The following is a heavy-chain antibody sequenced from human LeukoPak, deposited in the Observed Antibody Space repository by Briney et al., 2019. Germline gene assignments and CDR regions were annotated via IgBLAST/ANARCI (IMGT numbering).Heavy chain of an antibody. V-gene: IGHV1-69*05. D-gene: IGHD4/OR15-4a*01. J-gene: IGHJ4*02. CDR3: ARDVFSRDPHYGGPVHD. Sequence: ASVTVSCKASVGTFISTVISWLRQAPGQGLEWMGGSIPIFGRTNYAQKFQGRVTITTDESTGTAYMELSSLRSEDTAVYYCARDVFSRDPHYGGPVHDWGQGTLVTVSS. CDR2: SIPIFGRT. CDR1: VGTFISTV.